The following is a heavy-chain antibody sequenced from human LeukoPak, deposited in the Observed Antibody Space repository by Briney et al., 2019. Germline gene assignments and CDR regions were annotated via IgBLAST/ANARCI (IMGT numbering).Heavy chain of an antibody. CDR1: GFTFSSYA. D-gene: IGHD3-10*01. V-gene: IGHV3-23*01. CDR2: ISGSGGST. CDR3: AKDPSRPLWFGEPHDY. J-gene: IGHJ4*02. Sequence: GGSLRLSCAASGFTFSSYAMSWVRQAPGEGVEWVSAISGSGGSTYYADSVKGRFTISRDNSKNTLYLQMNSLRAEDTAVYYCAKDPSRPLWFGEPHDYWGQGTLVTVSS.